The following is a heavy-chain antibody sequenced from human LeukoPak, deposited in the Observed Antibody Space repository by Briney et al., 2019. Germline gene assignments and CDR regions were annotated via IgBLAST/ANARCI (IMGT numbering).Heavy chain of an antibody. CDR1: GFTFSSYI. CDR3: ARGSGGNNWFDP. Sequence: GGSLRLSCAASGFTFSSYIMNWVRQAPGKGLEWVSSISSSSSYIYYADSVKGRFTISRDNAKNSLYLQMNSLRAEDTAVYYCARGSGGNNWFDPWGQGTLVTVSS. J-gene: IGHJ5*02. V-gene: IGHV3-21*01. D-gene: IGHD3-10*01. CDR2: ISSSSSYI.